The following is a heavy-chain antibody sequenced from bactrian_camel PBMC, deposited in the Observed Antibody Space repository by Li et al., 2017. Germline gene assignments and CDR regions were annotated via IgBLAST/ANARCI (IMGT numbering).Heavy chain of an antibody. CDR3: ASHLIFEYGTTCPQNDYAY. CDR2: IDRADRT. Sequence: HVQLVESGGGSVQAGGSLRITCVASDHTSSSYCMTWFRQAPGEEREGVASIDRADRTTYGDSVKARFTISQDNANNTVYLQMDNLTPEDSATYYCASHLIFEYGTTCPQNDYAYWGQGTQVTVS. V-gene: IGHV3S26*01. CDR1: DHTSSSYC. J-gene: IGHJ4*01. D-gene: IGHD6*01.